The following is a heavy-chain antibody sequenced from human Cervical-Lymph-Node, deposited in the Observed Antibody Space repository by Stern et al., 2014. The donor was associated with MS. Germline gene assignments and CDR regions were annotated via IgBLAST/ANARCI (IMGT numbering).Heavy chain of an antibody. D-gene: IGHD5-12*01. CDR2: INPNNGGT. CDR1: GYTFSGFY. Sequence: MHLVESGADVKKPGASVRVSCKASGYTFSGFYMHWVRQAPGQGLEWKGWINPNNGGTKSAQKFQGRVTMTRDTSTSTAYMELSSLTSDDTAVYYCARGRGHGYDFVFLSYWGQGTLVTVSS. J-gene: IGHJ4*02. CDR3: ARGRGHGYDFVFLSY. V-gene: IGHV1-2*02.